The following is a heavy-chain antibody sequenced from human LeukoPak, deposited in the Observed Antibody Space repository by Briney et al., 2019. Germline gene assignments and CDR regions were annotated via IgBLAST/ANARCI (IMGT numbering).Heavy chain of an antibody. CDR2: IYYSGST. CDR3: AGCPYYYGSGSYSPNWFDP. D-gene: IGHD3-10*01. J-gene: IGHJ5*02. Sequence: PSETLSLTCTVSGGSISSHYWSWIRQPPGKGLEWIGYIYYSGSTNYNPSLKSRVTISVDTSKNQFSLKLSSVTAADTAVYYCAGCPYYYGSGSYSPNWFDPWGQGTLVTVSS. CDR1: GGSISSHY. V-gene: IGHV4-59*11.